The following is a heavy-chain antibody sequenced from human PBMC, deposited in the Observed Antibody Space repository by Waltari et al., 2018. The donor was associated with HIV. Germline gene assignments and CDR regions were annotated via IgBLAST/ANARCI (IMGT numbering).Heavy chain of an antibody. CDR2: IGTAGDT. CDR1: GFTFSSYD. Sequence: EVQLVESGGGLVQPGGSLRLSCAASGFTFSSYDMHWVRQATGKGLEWVSAIGTAGDTYYPGSVKGRFTISRENAKNSLYLQMNSLRAGDTAVYYCARDRSGSYGMDVWGQGTTVTVSS. J-gene: IGHJ6*02. V-gene: IGHV3-13*01. D-gene: IGHD1-26*01. CDR3: ARDRSGSYGMDV.